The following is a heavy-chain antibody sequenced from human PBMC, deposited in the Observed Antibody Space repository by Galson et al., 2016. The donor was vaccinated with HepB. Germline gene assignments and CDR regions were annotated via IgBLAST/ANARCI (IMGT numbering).Heavy chain of an antibody. CDR1: GLPFKNYP. V-gene: IGHV3-30*03. Sequence: SLRLSCAASGLPFKNYPMHWVRQAPGKGLEWVAQISKDGTNKNYADFVKGRFTISRDNFENTLYLQMDSLRTDDTALYYCAAEYGYGEFLPNWFDPWGQGTLVTVSS. CDR3: AAEYGYGEFLPNWFDP. J-gene: IGHJ5*02. D-gene: IGHD4-17*01. CDR2: ISKDGTNK.